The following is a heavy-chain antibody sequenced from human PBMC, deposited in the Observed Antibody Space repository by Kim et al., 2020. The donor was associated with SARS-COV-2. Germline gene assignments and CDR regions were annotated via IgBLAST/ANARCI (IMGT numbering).Heavy chain of an antibody. D-gene: IGHD2-15*01. J-gene: IGHJ4*02. Sequence: GGSLRLSCVVSGFSFTTNWMSWVSQAPGKGLEWVAKIKEDGTEKYYGYSVEGRFTISRDNAKNSLYLQMNSLSAEDTAVYYCARDRRYSLDYWGQGTLVTVSS. CDR3: ARDRRYSLDY. V-gene: IGHV3-7*01. CDR2: IKEDGTEK. CDR1: GFSFTTNW.